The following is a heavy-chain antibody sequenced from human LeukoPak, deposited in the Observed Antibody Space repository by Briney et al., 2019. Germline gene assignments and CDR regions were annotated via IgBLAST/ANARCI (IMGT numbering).Heavy chain of an antibody. CDR1: GFIFSSYG. V-gene: IGHV3-33*01. Sequence: WGSLRLSCAASGFIFSSYGMHWVRHAPGKGLEWVADIWYDGSNKYYADPVKGRFTISRDNSKNTLYLQMNSLRGEDTAVYYCARGSYTSSWYGVFDYWGQGTLVTVSS. CDR3: ARGSYTSSWYGVFDY. J-gene: IGHJ4*02. D-gene: IGHD6-13*01. CDR2: IWYDGSNK.